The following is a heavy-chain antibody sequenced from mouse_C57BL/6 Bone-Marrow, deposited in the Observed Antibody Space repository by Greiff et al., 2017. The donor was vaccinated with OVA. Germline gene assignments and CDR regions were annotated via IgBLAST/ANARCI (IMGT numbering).Heavy chain of an antibody. D-gene: IGHD2-3*01. CDR1: GYTFTDYN. Sequence: VQLQQSGPELVKPGASVKLSCKASGYTFTDYNMDWVKQSHGQGLEWIGEINPYNGCTNYNQKFKGKATLTVDKSSSTAYMELRSLTSEDAAVYYCARGDGCEYAMDYWGQGTSVTVAS. CDR3: ARGDGCEYAMDY. J-gene: IGHJ4*01. CDR2: INPYNGCT. V-gene: IGHV1-18*01.